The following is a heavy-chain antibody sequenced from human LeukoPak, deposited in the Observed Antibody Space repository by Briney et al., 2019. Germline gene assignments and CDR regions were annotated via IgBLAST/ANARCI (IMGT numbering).Heavy chain of an antibody. CDR2: ISYDGSNK. V-gene: IGHV3-30*03. CDR1: GFTFSSYG. CDR3: SRDSYGYRPDSGFNV. J-gene: IGHJ6*02. Sequence: GGSLRLSCAASGFTFSSYGMHWVRQAPGKGLEWVAVISYDGSNKYYADSVKGRFTISRDNAKNSLYLQMNSLRAEDTAVYYCSRDSYGYRPDSGFNVWGQGTTVIVSS. D-gene: IGHD5-24*01.